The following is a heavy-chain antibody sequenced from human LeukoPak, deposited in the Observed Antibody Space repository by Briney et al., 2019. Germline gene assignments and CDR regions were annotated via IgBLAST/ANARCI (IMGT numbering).Heavy chain of an antibody. Sequence: VRVARRACAYTWTGDYMPGVGEASGQGLEWMGWINPNSGGTNYAQKFQGRVTMTRDTSISTAYMELSRLRSDDTAVYYCARAQPHCSSTSCYILGDFDYWGQGTLVTVSS. J-gene: IGHJ4*02. V-gene: IGHV1-2*02. CDR3: ARAQPHCSSTSCYILGDFDY. D-gene: IGHD2-2*02. CDR1: AYTWTGDY. CDR2: INPNSGGT.